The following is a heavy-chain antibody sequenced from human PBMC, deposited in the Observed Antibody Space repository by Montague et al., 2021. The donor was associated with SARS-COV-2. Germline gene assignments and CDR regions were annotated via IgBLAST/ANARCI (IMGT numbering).Heavy chain of an antibody. J-gene: IGHJ4*02. CDR3: ARGDGHYYGSGTYPYY. V-gene: IGHV4-59*01. D-gene: IGHD3-10*01. CDR2: IYYNGRT. Sequence: SEILSLTCTVSGGSINGYYWTWVRQPPGKGLQWIAHIYYNGRTSYNPSLKSRVTMSVDTSKNQFSLKLSSVTAADTAVYYCARGDGHYYGSGTYPYYWGQGTLVTVSS. CDR1: GGSINGYY.